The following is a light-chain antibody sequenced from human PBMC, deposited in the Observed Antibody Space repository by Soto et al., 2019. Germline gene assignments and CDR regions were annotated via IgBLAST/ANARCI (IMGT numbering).Light chain of an antibody. CDR3: QQYNNWPPWT. Sequence: EIVLTQSPGTLSLSPGERATLSCRAAQSVSSSSLAWYQQKPGQAPRLLIYAASSRATGIPDRFSGSGSGTDFTLTISRLEPEDFAVYYCQQYNNWPPWTFGQGTKVDIK. V-gene: IGKV3-20*01. J-gene: IGKJ1*01. CDR2: AAS. CDR1: QSVSSSS.